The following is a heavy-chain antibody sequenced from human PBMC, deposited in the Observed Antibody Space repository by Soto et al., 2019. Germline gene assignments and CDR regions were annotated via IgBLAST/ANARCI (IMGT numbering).Heavy chain of an antibody. CDR3: ARLRGDFWSGYLVLFDY. CDR1: GGSISSYY. Sequence: QVQLQESGPGLVKASETLSLTCTVSGGSISSYYWNWIRQTPGKGLEWVGYIYNSGRTHYNPSLRSRVTISGDTSRNQFSLKLTSVTAADTAVYYCARLRGDFWSGYLVLFDYWGQGTLVTVSS. J-gene: IGHJ4*02. D-gene: IGHD3-3*01. V-gene: IGHV4-59*01. CDR2: IYNSGRT.